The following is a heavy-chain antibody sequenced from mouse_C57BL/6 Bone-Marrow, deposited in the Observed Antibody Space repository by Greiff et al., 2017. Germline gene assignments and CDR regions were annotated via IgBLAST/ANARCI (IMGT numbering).Heavy chain of an antibody. V-gene: IGHV2-2*01. CDR3: ARNAAYSTRLWYFDV. J-gene: IGHJ1*03. CDR2: IWSGGST. D-gene: IGHD2-10*01. CDR1: GFSLTSYG. Sequence: QVQLKESGPGLVQPSQSLSITCTVSGFSLTSYGVHWVRQSPGKGLEWLGVIWSGGSTDYNAAFISRLSISKDNSKSQVFFKMNSLQADDTAIYYCARNAAYSTRLWYFDVWGTGTTVTVSS.